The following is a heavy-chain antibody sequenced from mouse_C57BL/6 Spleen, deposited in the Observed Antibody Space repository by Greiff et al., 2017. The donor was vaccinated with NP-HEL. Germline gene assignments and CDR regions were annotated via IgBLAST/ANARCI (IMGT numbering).Heavy chain of an antibody. CDR1: GYTFPSYW. Sequence: QVQLQQPGAELVKPGASVKLSCKASGYTFPSYWMHWVKQRPGQGLEWIGMIHPNSGSTNYNEKFKSKATLPVDKSSSTAYMQHSSLTSEDSAVYYCARGDYYGSSYGFAYWGKGTLVTVSA. CDR3: ARGDYYGSSYGFAY. V-gene: IGHV1-64*01. D-gene: IGHD1-1*01. CDR2: IHPNSGST. J-gene: IGHJ3*01.